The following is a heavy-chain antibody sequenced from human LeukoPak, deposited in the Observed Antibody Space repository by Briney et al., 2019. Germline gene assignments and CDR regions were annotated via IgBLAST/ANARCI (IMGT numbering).Heavy chain of an antibody. Sequence: SETLSLTCAVYGGSFSGYYWSWIRQPPGKGLEWIGEINHSGSTNYNPSPKSRVTISVDTSKNQFSLKLSSVTAADTAVYYCARFVNFYDSSGYRRYFDYWGQGTLVTVSS. D-gene: IGHD3-22*01. CDR1: GGSFSGYY. CDR2: INHSGST. V-gene: IGHV4-34*01. J-gene: IGHJ4*02. CDR3: ARFVNFYDSSGYRRYFDY.